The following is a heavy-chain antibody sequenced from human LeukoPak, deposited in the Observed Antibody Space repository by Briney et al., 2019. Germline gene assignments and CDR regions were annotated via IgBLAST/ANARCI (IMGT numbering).Heavy chain of an antibody. CDR1: GFTFSSCD. V-gene: IGHV3-23*01. D-gene: IGHD3-3*01. CDR2: ISTSGAGT. J-gene: IGHJ4*02. Sequence: GGSLRLSCAASGFTFSSCDMNWVRQAPGKGPEWVSGISTSGAGTYYADSVKGRFAISRDNAKNSLYLQMNSLRAEDTAVYYCARGVVMPYWGQGTLVTVSS. CDR3: ARGVVMPY.